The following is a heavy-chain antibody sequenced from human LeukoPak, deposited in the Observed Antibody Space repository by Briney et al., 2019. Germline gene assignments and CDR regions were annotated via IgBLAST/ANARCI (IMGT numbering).Heavy chain of an antibody. CDR2: IYYSGST. D-gene: IGHD3-10*01. Sequence: PSETLSLTCTVSGGSVSSGSYYWGWIRQPPGKGLEWIGYIYYSGSTNYNPSLKSRVTISVDTSKNQFSLKLSSVTAADTAVYYCARSEWFGELVYYFDYWGQGTLVTVSS. CDR3: ARSEWFGELVYYFDY. V-gene: IGHV4-61*01. CDR1: GGSVSSGSYY. J-gene: IGHJ4*02.